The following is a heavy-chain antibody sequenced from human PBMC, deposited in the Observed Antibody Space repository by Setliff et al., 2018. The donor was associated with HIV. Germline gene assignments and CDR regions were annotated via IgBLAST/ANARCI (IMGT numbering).Heavy chain of an antibody. CDR3: ARRDGRSMNAFQI. CDR2: IYPDDSNI. J-gene: IGHJ3*01. CDR1: EYTFTTYW. D-gene: IGHD6-13*01. Sequence: PGESLKISCKALEYTFTTYWIAWVRQMPGEGLEWMGIIYPDDSNIRYNPSFQGQVTISADKSITTAYLEIHNLKASDTATYYCARRDGRSMNAFQIWGPGTKVTVS. V-gene: IGHV5-51*01.